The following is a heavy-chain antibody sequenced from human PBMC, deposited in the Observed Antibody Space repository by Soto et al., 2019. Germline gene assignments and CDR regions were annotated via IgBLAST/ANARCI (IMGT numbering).Heavy chain of an antibody. CDR1: VFTFSGSA. Sequence: PVGSLRLSCAASVFTFSGSAMHWVRHASGKGLEWVGHIRSKANSYATAYAASVKGRFTISRDDSKNTAYLQMNSLKNEDTAVYYCTTLTTETRDYYSYGMDVWGQGTPVTVS. D-gene: IGHD4-4*01. CDR3: TTLTTETRDYYSYGMDV. J-gene: IGHJ6*02. CDR2: IRSKANSYAT. V-gene: IGHV3-73*01.